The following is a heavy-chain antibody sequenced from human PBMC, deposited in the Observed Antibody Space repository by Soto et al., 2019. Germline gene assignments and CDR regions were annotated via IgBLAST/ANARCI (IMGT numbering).Heavy chain of an antibody. J-gene: IGHJ4*02. D-gene: IGHD6-19*01. CDR3: ARQHPLDSRVWYT. Sequence: GESLKISCKVSGDSFTGFWIGWVRQMPGKGLEWLGSIYPRDSDTRYSPSFQGQVTISADKSLSTAYLQWNSLQASDTAIYYCARQHPLDSRVWYTWGQGTLVTVSS. CDR1: GDSFTGFW. V-gene: IGHV5-51*01. CDR2: IYPRDSDT.